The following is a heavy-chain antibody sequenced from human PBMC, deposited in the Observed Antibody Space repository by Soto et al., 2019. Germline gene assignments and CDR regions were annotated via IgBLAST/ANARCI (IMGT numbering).Heavy chain of an antibody. CDR3: ARDDSRYCSGGSCYGKFDY. CDR1: AYTSTSYY. D-gene: IGHD2-15*01. J-gene: IGHJ4*02. Sequence: SVTVSCPAFAYTSTSYYMHSARQAPGQTQERIGWINPNSGGKKYAQKFQGWVTMSRYTSSSTAYMELSRRRSDYTGVYYCARDDSRYCSGGSCYGKFDYWGQGTLVTVFS. CDR2: INPNSGGK. V-gene: IGHV1-2*04.